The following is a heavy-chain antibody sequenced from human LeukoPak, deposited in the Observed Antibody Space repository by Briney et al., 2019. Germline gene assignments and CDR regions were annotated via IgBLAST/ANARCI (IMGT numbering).Heavy chain of an antibody. V-gene: IGHV1-2*06. CDR2: INPNSGGT. CDR1: GYTFTGYY. Sequence: ASVKVSCKASGYTFTGYYMHWVRQAPGQGLEWMGRINPNSGGTNYAQNFQGKVTVTRDTSISTVYMELSGLGSDDTAVYYCTRYYYHTSGFDYWGQGTLVTVSS. CDR3: TRYYYHTSGFDY. J-gene: IGHJ4*02. D-gene: IGHD3-22*01.